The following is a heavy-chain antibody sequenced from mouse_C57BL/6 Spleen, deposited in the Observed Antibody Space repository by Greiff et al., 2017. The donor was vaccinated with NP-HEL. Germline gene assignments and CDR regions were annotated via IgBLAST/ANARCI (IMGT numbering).Heavy chain of an antibody. J-gene: IGHJ4*01. V-gene: IGHV1-82*01. Sequence: VQLQQSGPELVKPGASVKISCKASGYAFSSSWMNWVKQRPGKGLEWIGRIYPGDGDTNYNGKFKGKATLTADKSSSTAYMQLSSLTSEDSAVYFCARSDYDLAMDYWGQGTSVTVSS. CDR2: IYPGDGDT. CDR1: GYAFSSSW. D-gene: IGHD2-4*01. CDR3: ARSDYDLAMDY.